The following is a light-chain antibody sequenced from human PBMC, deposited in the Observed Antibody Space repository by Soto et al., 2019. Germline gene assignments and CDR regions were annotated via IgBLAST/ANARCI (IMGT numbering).Light chain of an antibody. V-gene: IGKV4-1*01. CDR1: QSVLYNSNNKNY. J-gene: IGKJ1*01. CDR2: WAS. CDR3: QQYYTTPPT. Sequence: DIVMTQSPDSLAVSLGERATINCKSSQSVLYNSNNKNYLAWYQQKPGQPPKLLIYWASTRESGVPDRFSGSGSETDFTLTISSLQAEDVAVYYCQQYYTTPPTFGQGTKVEI.